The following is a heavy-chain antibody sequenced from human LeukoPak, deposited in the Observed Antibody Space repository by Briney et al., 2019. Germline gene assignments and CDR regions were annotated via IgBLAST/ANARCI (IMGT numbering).Heavy chain of an antibody. CDR3: ARGLTGYYGGAFDI. J-gene: IGHJ3*02. Sequence: WMNPNSGNTGYAQKFQGRVTMTRNTSISTAYMELSSLRSEDTAVYYCARGLTGYYGGAFDIWGQGTMVTVSS. D-gene: IGHD3-9*01. CDR2: MNPNSGNT. V-gene: IGHV1-8*01.